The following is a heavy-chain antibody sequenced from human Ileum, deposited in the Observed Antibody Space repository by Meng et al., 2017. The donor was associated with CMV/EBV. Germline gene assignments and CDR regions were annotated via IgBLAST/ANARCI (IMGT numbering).Heavy chain of an antibody. V-gene: IGHV1-2*02. CDR1: GSLFTDYY. J-gene: IGHJ4*02. Sequence: SGSLFTDYYLYWIRQAPGHGLEWVGRINPNNGDTYYAQKFRGRVTVTSDTSISTAYMELNSLRSDDTAIYFCTRVSQSGNFYFPFDYWGQGSLVTVSS. D-gene: IGHD2-15*01. CDR2: INPNNGDT. CDR3: TRVSQSGNFYFPFDY.